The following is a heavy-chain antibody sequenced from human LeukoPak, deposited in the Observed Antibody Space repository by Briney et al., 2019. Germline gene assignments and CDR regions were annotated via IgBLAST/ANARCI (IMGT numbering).Heavy chain of an antibody. CDR3: ARAHSSSWYVFGVMFDY. V-gene: IGHV4-34*01. CDR1: GGSFSGYY. D-gene: IGHD6-13*01. CDR2: INHSGST. J-gene: IGHJ4*02. Sequence: SETVSLTCAVYGGSFSGYYWSWIRQPPGKGLEWIGEINHSGSTNYNPSLKSRVTISVDTSKNQFSLKLSSVTAADTAVYYCARAHSSSWYVFGVMFDYWGQGTLVTVSS.